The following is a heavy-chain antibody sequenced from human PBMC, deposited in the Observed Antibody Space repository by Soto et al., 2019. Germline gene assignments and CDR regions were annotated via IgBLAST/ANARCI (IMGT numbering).Heavy chain of an antibody. V-gene: IGHV1-46*01. J-gene: IGHJ4*02. CDR2: VNPSGGHT. Sequence: QVQLMQSGAEVKKPGASVKVSCKASGDTFTDYYIHWVRQAPGQGLEWMGTVNPSGGHTTYAQHFLGRVTMTRDTSTSTLSMELTSLTSDDTAIDYCARGGHVVVVTAALDYWGQGTLVTVSS. CDR1: GDTFTDYY. D-gene: IGHD2-21*02. CDR3: ARGGHVVVVTAALDY.